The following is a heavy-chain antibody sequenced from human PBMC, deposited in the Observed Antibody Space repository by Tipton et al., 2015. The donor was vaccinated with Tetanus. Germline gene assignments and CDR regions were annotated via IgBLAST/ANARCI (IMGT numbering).Heavy chain of an antibody. CDR1: GGSLSRGGYY. J-gene: IGHJ4*02. D-gene: IGHD6-6*01. CDR3: ARDQARGARGWNYFDS. V-gene: IGHV4-31*03. CDR2: IYFSGST. Sequence: TLSLTCTVSGGSLSRGGYYWTWIRQHPGKGLEWIGDIYFSGSTYYNPSLKSRVTISVDTSKNQFSLRLNSGTAADTAVYYCARDQARGARGWNYFDSWGQGTLVTVSS.